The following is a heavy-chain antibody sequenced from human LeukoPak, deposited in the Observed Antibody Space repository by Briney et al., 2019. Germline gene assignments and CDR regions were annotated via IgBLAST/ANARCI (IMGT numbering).Heavy chain of an antibody. CDR1: GFTFSSYA. J-gene: IGHJ5*02. Sequence: GESLKISCAASGFTFSSYAMTWVRQTPGKGLEWVSTVSGSGTYTYYADSVKGRFTTSRDNSNDILYLQMNSLRAEDTAVYYCAKDPIAAAHSNWFDPWGQGTLVTVSS. CDR2: VSGSGTYT. V-gene: IGHV3-23*01. D-gene: IGHD6-13*01. CDR3: AKDPIAAAHSNWFDP.